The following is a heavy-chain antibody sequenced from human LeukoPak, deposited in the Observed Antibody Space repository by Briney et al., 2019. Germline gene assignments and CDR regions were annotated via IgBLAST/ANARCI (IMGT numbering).Heavy chain of an antibody. D-gene: IGHD3-10*01. CDR2: IYYSGST. CDR1: GGSISNYY. J-gene: IGHJ4*02. V-gene: IGHV4-59*08. Sequence: SETLSLTCTVSGGSISNYYWSWIRQPPGKGLEWIGYIYYSGSTNYNPSLKSRVTISVDTPKNQFSLTLNSVTAADTAVYYCATLLSARRDSWGQGTLVTVSS. CDR3: ATLLSARRDS.